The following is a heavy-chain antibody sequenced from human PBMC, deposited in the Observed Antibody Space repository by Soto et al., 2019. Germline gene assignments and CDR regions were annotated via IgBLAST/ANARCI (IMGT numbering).Heavy chain of an antibody. J-gene: IGHJ4*02. CDR2: MNPNSGNT. V-gene: IGHV1-8*01. Sequence: QVQLVQSGAEVKKPGASVKVSCKASGYTFTRYDINWVRQATGQGLQWMGWMNPNSGNTGYAQKFQGRVTMTRNTSISTAYMELSSLRSEDTAVYYCARGRRFYDFWSGYLPAHFDYWGQGTLVTVSS. CDR1: GYTFTRYD. D-gene: IGHD3-3*01. CDR3: ARGRRFYDFWSGYLPAHFDY.